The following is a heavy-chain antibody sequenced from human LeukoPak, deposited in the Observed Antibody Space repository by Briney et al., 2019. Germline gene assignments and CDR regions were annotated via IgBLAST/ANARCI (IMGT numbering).Heavy chain of an antibody. V-gene: IGHV1-2*02. Sequence: ASMKVSCKASGYTFSGYYIHWVRQAPGQGPEWMGWINPNNGGTKSAQTFQDRLTMSRDTSISTAYMELRNLISDDTAVYYCARDRGVVYYDYWGQGTLVTVSS. CDR3: ARDRGVVYYDY. D-gene: IGHD2-8*02. CDR1: GYTFSGYY. CDR2: INPNNGGT. J-gene: IGHJ4*02.